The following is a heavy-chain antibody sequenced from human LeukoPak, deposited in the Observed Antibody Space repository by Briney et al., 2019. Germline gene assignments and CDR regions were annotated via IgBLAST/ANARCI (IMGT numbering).Heavy chain of an antibody. D-gene: IGHD3-10*01. J-gene: IGHJ5*02. V-gene: IGHV3-53*01. Sequence: GGSLRLSCAASGFTFSDYYMSWVRQAPGKGLEWVSVIYSGGSTYYADSVKGRFTISRDNSKNTLYLQMNSLRAEDTAVYYCARDGPSLSLLSWGQGTLVTVSS. CDR3: ARDGPSLSLLS. CDR2: IYSGGST. CDR1: GFTFSDYY.